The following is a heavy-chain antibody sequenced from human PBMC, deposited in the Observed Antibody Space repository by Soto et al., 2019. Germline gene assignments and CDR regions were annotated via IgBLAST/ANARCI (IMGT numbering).Heavy chain of an antibody. CDR2: IWYDGSNK. J-gene: IGHJ6*02. CDR1: GFTFSSYG. D-gene: IGHD2-21*01. CDR3: ARGSPPLWPRAHYYYGMDV. V-gene: IGHV3-33*01. Sequence: PGGSLRLSCAASGFTFSSYGMHWVRQAPGKGLEWVAVIWYDGSNKYYADSVKGRFTISRDNSKNTLYLQMNSLRAEDTAVYYCARGSPPLWPRAHYYYGMDVWGQGTTVTVSS.